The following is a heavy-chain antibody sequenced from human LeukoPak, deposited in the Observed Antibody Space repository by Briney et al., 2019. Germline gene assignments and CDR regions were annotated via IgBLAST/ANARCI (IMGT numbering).Heavy chain of an antibody. D-gene: IGHD2-2*01. J-gene: IGHJ5*02. Sequence: GGSLRLSCAASGFTFDDYAMHWVRQAPGKGLEWVSGISWNSGSIGYADSVKGRFTISRDNAKNSLYLQMNSLRAEDTALYYCAKDRECSSTSCYLGNWFDPWGQGTLVTVSS. V-gene: IGHV3-9*01. CDR2: ISWNSGSI. CDR3: AKDRECSSTSCYLGNWFDP. CDR1: GFTFDDYA.